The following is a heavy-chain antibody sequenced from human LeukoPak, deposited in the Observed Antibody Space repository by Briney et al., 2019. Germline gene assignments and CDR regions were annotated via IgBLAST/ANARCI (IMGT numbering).Heavy chain of an antibody. D-gene: IGHD3-22*01. J-gene: IGHJ5*02. CDR2: IKQDGIER. CDR3: ARSLIMIANWFDP. V-gene: IGHV3-7*01. CDR1: GFTFSSYW. Sequence: GGSLRLSCAASGFTFSSYWMSWVRQAPGKGLEWVANIKQDGIERYYVDSVKGRFTISRDNAKNSLYLQMNNLRADDTAVYYCARSLIMIANWFDPWGQGTLVTVSS.